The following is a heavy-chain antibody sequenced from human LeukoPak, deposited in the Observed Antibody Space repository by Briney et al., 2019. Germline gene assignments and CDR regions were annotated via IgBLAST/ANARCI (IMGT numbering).Heavy chain of an antibody. J-gene: IGHJ4*02. D-gene: IGHD6-13*01. CDR3: ASTTSIAAAGTGNY. Sequence: SQTLSLTCAISGDSVSSNSAAWNWIRQSPSRGPEWLGRTYYRSKWYNDYAVSVKSRITINPDTSKNQFSLQLNSVTPEDTAVYYCASTTSIAAAGTGNYWGQGTLVTVSS. CDR1: GDSVSSNSAA. V-gene: IGHV6-1*01. CDR2: TYYRSKWYN.